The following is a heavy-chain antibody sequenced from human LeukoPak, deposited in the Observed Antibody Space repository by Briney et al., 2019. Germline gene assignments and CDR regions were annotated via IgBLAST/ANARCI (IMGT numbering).Heavy chain of an antibody. D-gene: IGHD3-10*01. CDR1: GFTFSNAW. Sequence: SGGSLRLSCAASGFTFSNAWMSWVRQAPGKGLEWVGRIKSKTDGGTTDYAAPVKGRFTISREDSKNTLYLQMNSLKTEDTAVYYCTAPVGRFGFYYYGMDVWGKGTTVTVSS. CDR2: IKSKTDGGTT. CDR3: TAPVGRFGFYYYGMDV. J-gene: IGHJ6*04. V-gene: IGHV3-15*01.